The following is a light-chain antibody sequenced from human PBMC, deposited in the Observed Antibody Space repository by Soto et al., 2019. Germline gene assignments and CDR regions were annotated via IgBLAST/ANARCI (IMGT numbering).Light chain of an antibody. Sequence: EIVLTQSPATLSLSPGERATLSCRASQSVSSYLAWYQQKPGQAPRLLIYDAYNRAAGIPARFSGSGSGTDFTLTISSLEPEDFAVYYCQQRSNWPPLTFGGGTKLEIK. CDR3: QQRSNWPPLT. CDR2: DAY. J-gene: IGKJ4*01. CDR1: QSVSSY. V-gene: IGKV3-11*01.